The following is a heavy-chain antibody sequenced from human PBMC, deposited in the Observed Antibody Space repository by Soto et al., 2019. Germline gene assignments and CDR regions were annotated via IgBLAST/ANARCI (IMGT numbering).Heavy chain of an antibody. J-gene: IGHJ4*02. D-gene: IGHD3-22*01. CDR2: ISYDGSNK. CDR1: GFTFSSYA. Sequence: PGGSLRLSCAASGFTFSSYAMHWVRQAPGKGLEWVAVISYDGSNKYYADSVKGRFTISRDNSKNTLYLQMNSLRAEDTAVYYCARATYYYDSSGSSTDYWGQGTLVTVSS. CDR3: ARATYYYDSSGSSTDY. V-gene: IGHV3-30-3*01.